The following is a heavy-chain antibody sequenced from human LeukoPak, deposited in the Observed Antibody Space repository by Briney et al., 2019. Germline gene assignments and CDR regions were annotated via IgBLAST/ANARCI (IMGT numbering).Heavy chain of an antibody. V-gene: IGHV1-69*05. D-gene: IGHD2-15*01. Sequence: VASVKVSCKPSGGTFSGQAVSWVRQAPGQGLEWMGGIIPIFGTANYAQKFQGRVTITTDESTSTAYMELSSLRSEDTAVYYCARRYCSGGSCNDAFDIWGQGTMVTVSS. J-gene: IGHJ3*02. CDR1: GGTFSGQA. CDR2: IIPIFGTA. CDR3: ARRYCSGGSCNDAFDI.